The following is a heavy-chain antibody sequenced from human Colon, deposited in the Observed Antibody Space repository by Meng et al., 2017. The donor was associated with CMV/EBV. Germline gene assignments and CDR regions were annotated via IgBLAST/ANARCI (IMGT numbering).Heavy chain of an antibody. D-gene: IGHD3-10*01. CDR2: ISSSSSTM. CDR3: AGDGAAGFYGSVSYLFDF. CDR1: GFTFSNYG. Sequence: GESLKISCAASGFTFSNYGINWVRQAPGKGPEWVAFISSSSSTMFYADSVQGRFTISRENAKNSLFLQMDSLRDEDTAVYYCAGDGAAGFYGSVSYLFDFWGQGTLVTVSS. V-gene: IGHV3-48*02. J-gene: IGHJ4*02.